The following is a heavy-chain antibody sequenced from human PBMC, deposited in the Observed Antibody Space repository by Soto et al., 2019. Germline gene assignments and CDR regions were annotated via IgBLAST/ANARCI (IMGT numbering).Heavy chain of an antibody. CDR2: ILSDVEQ. J-gene: IGHJ4*02. Sequence: QVTLKESGPVLVQATETLTLTCNLSGFSLTNVQKGVAWIRQPPGKALEWLAHILSDVEQSYKSSLKKRLTISQDTSKRQVVLVMTNVEPVDTATYYCARISGRFGASHFDFWGQGSSVIVSS. CDR3: ARISGRFGASHFDF. V-gene: IGHV2-26*01. CDR1: GFSLTNVQKG. D-gene: IGHD3-10*01.